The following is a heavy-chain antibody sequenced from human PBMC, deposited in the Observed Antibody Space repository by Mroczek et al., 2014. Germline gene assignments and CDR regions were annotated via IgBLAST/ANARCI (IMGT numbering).Heavy chain of an antibody. V-gene: IGHV4-31*03. J-gene: IGHJ6*02. D-gene: IGHD3-10*01. CDR3: ARDQAPMVRGVISYYGMDV. CDR2: IYYSGST. Sequence: VQLVESGPGLVKPSQTLSLTCTVSGGSISNGGYYWSWIRQHPGKGLEWIGYIYYSGSTYYNPSLKSRVTISVDTSKSQFSLKLSSVTAADTAVYYCARDQAPMVRGVISYYGMDVVGPRDHGHRLL. CDR1: GGSISNGGYY.